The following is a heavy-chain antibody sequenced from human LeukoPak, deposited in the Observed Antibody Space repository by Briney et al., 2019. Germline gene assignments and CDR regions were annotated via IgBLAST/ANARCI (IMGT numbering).Heavy chain of an antibody. D-gene: IGHD3-22*01. CDR1: GFTFNNYA. CDR3: AKDAMIVVVTQDYFDY. V-gene: IGHV3-23*01. J-gene: IGHJ4*02. CDR2: ISGSGGST. Sequence: PGGSLRLSCAASGFTFNNYAMSWVRQAPGKGLEWVSAISGSGGSTYYADSVKGRFTISRDNSKNTLYLQMSSLRAEDTAVYYCAKDAMIVVVTQDYFDYWGQGTLVTVSS.